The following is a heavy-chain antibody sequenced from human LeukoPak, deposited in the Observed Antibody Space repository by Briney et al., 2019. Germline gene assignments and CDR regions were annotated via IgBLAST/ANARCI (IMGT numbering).Heavy chain of an antibody. V-gene: IGHV3-69-1*02. CDR3: AGYGFYPY. J-gene: IGHJ4*02. CDR1: GFTVNTYD. Sequence: GGSLRLSCAASGFTVNTYDMHWVRQAPGQGPEWIAYFGISGTIYYADSVRGRFTISRDNARNSLFLQMISLRIDDTTIYYCAGYGFYPYWGQGTPDTVST. CDR2: FGISGTI. D-gene: IGHD3-3*01.